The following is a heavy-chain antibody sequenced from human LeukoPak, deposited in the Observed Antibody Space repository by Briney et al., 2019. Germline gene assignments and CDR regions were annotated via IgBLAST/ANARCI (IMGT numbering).Heavy chain of an antibody. D-gene: IGHD6-6*01. CDR1: GFTFSNAW. J-gene: IGHJ5*02. CDR3: ARGHGSSSGYWFDP. Sequence: GSLRLSCAASGFTFSNAWMNWVRQPPGKGLEWIGEINHSGSTSYNPSLKSRVTISVDTSKNQFSLKLSSVTAADAAVYYCARGHGSSSGYWFDPWGQGTLVTVSS. V-gene: IGHV4-34*01. CDR2: INHSGST.